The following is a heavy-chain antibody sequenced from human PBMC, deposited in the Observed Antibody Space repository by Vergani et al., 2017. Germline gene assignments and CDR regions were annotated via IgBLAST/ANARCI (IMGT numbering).Heavy chain of an antibody. CDR1: GYTLTELS. Sequence: QVQLVQSGAEVKKPGASVKVSCKVSGYTLTELSMHWVRQAPGKGLEWMGGFDPEDGETIYAQKFQGRVTMTEDTSTDTAYMELSSLRSEDTAVYYCATVSEQLDSNEGYYYYYGMDVWGQGTTVTVSS. CDR2: FDPEDGET. CDR3: ATVSEQLDSNEGYYYYYGMDV. V-gene: IGHV1-24*01. D-gene: IGHD6-13*01. J-gene: IGHJ6*02.